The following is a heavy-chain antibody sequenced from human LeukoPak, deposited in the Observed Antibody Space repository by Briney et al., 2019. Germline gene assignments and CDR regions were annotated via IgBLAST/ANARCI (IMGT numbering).Heavy chain of an antibody. J-gene: IGHJ4*02. Sequence: SLNISCKGSGYSFTYYWIGWVRQMPGKGLEWMGIIYPGDSDTRYRPSFQGQVTISVDKSISTAYLQWSSLKASDTAMYYCARQDGNSKYYFDYWGQGTLVTVSS. CDR2: IYPGDSDT. CDR1: GYSFTYYW. CDR3: ARQDGNSKYYFDY. D-gene: IGHD1-1*01. V-gene: IGHV5-51*01.